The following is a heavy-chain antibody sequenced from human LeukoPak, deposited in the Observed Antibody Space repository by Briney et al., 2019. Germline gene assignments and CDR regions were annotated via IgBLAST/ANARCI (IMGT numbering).Heavy chain of an antibody. CDR3: ARGGRIRFDY. CDR1: GGSINSYY. J-gene: IGHJ4*02. V-gene: IGHV4-59*01. CDR2: IYYSGST. Sequence: SETLSLTCTVSGGSINSYYWSWIRQPPGKGLEWIGYIYYSGSTNYNPSLKSRVTISVDTSKNQFSLKLSSVTAADTAVYYCARGGRIRFDYWGQGTLVTVSS.